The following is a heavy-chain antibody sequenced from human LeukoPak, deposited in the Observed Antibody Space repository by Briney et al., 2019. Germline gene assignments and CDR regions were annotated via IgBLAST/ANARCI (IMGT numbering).Heavy chain of an antibody. CDR2: IYTDGDT. CDR3: AGATYDYYFDY. Sequence: HPGGSLRLSCAASGFTVSTNYMTWVRQAPGKGLEWVSVIYTDGDTYYADSAKGRFTISRDNSENTLYLQMNSLSAEDTAVYYCAGATYDYYFDYWGQGTLVTVSS. CDR1: GFTVSTNY. V-gene: IGHV3-53*01. D-gene: IGHD3-3*01. J-gene: IGHJ4*02.